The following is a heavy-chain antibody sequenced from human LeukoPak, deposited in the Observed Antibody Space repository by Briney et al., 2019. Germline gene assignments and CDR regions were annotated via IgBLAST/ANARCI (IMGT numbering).Heavy chain of an antibody. J-gene: IGHJ4*02. CDR3: ARDPINGYSDY. D-gene: IGHD2-8*01. CDR2: INNSGST. V-gene: IGHV4-34*01. CDR1: GGSFSGYY. Sequence: SETLSLTCAVYGGSFSGYYWNWIRQPPGKGLEWIGEINNSGSTNYNPSLKSRVTISRDTSKNQFSLKLSSVTAADTAVYYCARDPINGYSDYWGQGSLVTVSS.